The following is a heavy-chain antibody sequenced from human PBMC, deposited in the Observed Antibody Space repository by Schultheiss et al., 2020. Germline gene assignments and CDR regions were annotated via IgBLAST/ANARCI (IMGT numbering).Heavy chain of an antibody. V-gene: IGHV3-48*02. CDR3: ARELYNVNWYFDL. CDR1: GFTFSSNG. J-gene: IGHJ2*01. D-gene: IGHD5-24*01. CDR2: ISSSSSTI. Sequence: WGSLRLSCAASGFTFSSNGMNWVRQAPGKGLEWVSYISSSSSTIYYADSVKGRFTISRDNAKNSLYLQMNSLRDEDTAVYYCARELYNVNWYFDLWGRGTLVTVSS.